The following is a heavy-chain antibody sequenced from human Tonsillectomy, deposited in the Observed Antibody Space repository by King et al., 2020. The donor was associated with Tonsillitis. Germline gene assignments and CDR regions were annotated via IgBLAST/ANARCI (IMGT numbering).Heavy chain of an antibody. D-gene: IGHD3-9*01. CDR3: AAPYYDILTGYYSAAFVI. Sequence: VQLVESGGGFVQPGGSLRLSCAASGFTFSSYSINWVRQAPGKGLEWVSYISSSSITIYYADSVKGRFTISRDNAKNSLYLQMNSLRDEDTAVYYCAAPYYDILTGYYSAAFVIWGQGTMVTVSS. V-gene: IGHV3-48*02. CDR1: GFTFSSYS. CDR2: ISSSSITI. J-gene: IGHJ3*02.